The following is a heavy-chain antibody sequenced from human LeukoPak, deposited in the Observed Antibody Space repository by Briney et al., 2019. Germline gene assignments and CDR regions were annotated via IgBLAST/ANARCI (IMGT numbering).Heavy chain of an antibody. CDR3: ARGERFYYDSSGYTNWFDP. CDR2: IDYTGST. D-gene: IGHD3-22*01. CDR1: GGSVSSGSYY. V-gene: IGHV4-61*01. J-gene: IGHJ5*02. Sequence: SEPLSLPCTVSGGSVSSGSYYWNWIRQPPGKGLEWIGYIDYTGSTNYNPSLKSRVTISLDTSKNQFSLKLSSVTAADTAVYYCARGERFYYDSSGYTNWFDPWGQGTLVTVSS.